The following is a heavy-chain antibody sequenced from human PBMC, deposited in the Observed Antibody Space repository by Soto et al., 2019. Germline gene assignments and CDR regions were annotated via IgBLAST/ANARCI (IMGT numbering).Heavy chain of an antibody. CDR1: GGSVSSDTHY. V-gene: IGHV4-61*01. D-gene: IGHD2-2*02. CDR2: IYSSGST. J-gene: IGHJ6*02. Sequence: QVQLQESGPRLVKPSETVSLTCTVSGGSVSSDTHYWSWIRLPPGKRLEWIGFIYSSGSTNYNPSRKNRVTMSVDTSKNQFSLKLRSVIVADTAVYHCARFVRSCSGTTCYTRADVWGQGTTVSVSS. CDR3: ARFVRSCSGTTCYTRADV.